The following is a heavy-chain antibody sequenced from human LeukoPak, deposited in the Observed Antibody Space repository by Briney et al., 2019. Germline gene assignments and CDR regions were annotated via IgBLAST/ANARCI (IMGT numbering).Heavy chain of an antibody. D-gene: IGHD2-15*01. J-gene: IGHJ4*02. V-gene: IGHV3-64*01. CDR3: ARSGYCSGGSCYVDY. Sequence: GGSLRLSCAASGFTFSRYAMHWVRQAPGKGLEYVSAISSDGGGTYYANAVKGRFTIFIDNSKNTLYLQMGSLRDEDMSLYYCARSGYCSGGSCYVDYWGQGALVTVSS. CDR1: GFTFSRYA. CDR2: ISSDGGGT.